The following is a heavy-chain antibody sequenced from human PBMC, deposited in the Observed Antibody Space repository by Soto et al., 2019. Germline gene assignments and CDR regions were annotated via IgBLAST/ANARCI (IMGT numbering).Heavy chain of an antibody. J-gene: IGHJ6*03. D-gene: IGHD2-21*02. V-gene: IGHV4-31*03. CDR2: IYYSGST. Sequence: SETLSLTCTVSGGSISSGGYYWSWIRQHPGKGLEWIGYIYYSGSTYYNPSLKSRVTISVDTSKNQFSLKLSSVTAADTAVYYCARVRDRDYYYYYYMDVWGKGTTVTVSS. CDR3: ARVRDRDYYYYYYMDV. CDR1: GGSISSGGYY.